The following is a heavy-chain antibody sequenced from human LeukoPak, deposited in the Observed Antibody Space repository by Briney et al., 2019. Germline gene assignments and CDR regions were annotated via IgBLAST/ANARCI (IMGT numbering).Heavy chain of an antibody. CDR1: GYSFPNYW. D-gene: IGHD5-24*01. CDR3: ARRKGDGYNSPFDY. CDR2: IYPADSDT. V-gene: IGHV5-51*01. Sequence: GESLKISCKGSGYSFPNYWIGWVRQMPGKSLEWMGIIYPADSDTRYSPSFQGQVTISADKSINTAYLQWTSLKASDTAMYYCARRKGDGYNSPFDYWGQGTLVTVSS. J-gene: IGHJ4*02.